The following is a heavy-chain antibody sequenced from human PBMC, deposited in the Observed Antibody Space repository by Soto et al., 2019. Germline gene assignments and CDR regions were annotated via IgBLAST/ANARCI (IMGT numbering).Heavy chain of an antibody. CDR1: GGSISSGGYY. J-gene: IGHJ6*02. Sequence: KTSETLSLTCTVSGGSISSGGYYWSWIRQHPGKGLEWIGYIYYSGSTYYNPSLKSRVTISVDTSKNQFSLKLSSVTAADTAVYYCARGIVVVVAATVLPMDVWGQGTXVTVSS. CDR3: ARGIVVVVAATVLPMDV. CDR2: IYYSGST. D-gene: IGHD2-15*01. V-gene: IGHV4-31*03.